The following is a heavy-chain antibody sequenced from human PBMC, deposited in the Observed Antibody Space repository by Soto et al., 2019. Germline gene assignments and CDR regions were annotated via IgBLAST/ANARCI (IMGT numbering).Heavy chain of an antibody. J-gene: IGHJ4*02. CDR3: AKDPCSGGSCYSFD. Sequence: GGSLRLSFAASGFTLSSYCLHWVPPAPGKGLEWVAVISYDGSNKYYADSVKGRFTISRDNSKNTLYLQMNSLRAEDTAVYYCAKDPCSGGSCYSFDWGQGTLVTVSS. CDR2: ISYDGSNK. CDR1: GFTLSSYC. D-gene: IGHD2-15*01. V-gene: IGHV3-30*18.